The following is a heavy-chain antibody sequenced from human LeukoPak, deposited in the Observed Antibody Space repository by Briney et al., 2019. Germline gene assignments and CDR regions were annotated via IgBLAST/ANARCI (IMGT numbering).Heavy chain of an antibody. J-gene: IGHJ4*02. V-gene: IGHV1-2*02. D-gene: IGHD6-13*01. CDR2: INPNSGGT. Sequence: ASVTVSPKSSVYTFTDYYMHWVRPAPGQGGAGVGWINPNSGGTNYAQKFQGRVTMTRETSISTAYMELSRLRSDDTAVYYCARVDTPIAAAGADYWGQGTLVTVSS. CDR3: ARVDTPIAAAGADY. CDR1: VYTFTDYY.